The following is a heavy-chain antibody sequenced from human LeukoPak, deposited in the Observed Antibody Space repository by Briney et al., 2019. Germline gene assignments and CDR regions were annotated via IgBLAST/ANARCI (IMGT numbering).Heavy chain of an antibody. V-gene: IGHV4-31*03. D-gene: IGHD4-17*01. J-gene: IGHJ5*02. CDR2: IYYSGST. CDR1: GGSMSSGGYY. CDR3: ARSTTVTTINWFDP. Sequence: PSQTLSLTCTVSGGSMSSGGYYWSWIRQHPGKGLEWIGYIYYSGSTYYNPSLKSRVTISVDTSKNQFSLKLSSVTAADTAVYYCARSTTVTTINWFDPWGQGTLVTVSS.